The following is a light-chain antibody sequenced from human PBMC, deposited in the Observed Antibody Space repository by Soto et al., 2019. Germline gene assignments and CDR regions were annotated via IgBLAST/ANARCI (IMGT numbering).Light chain of an antibody. V-gene: IGKV3-11*01. CDR2: DAS. Sequence: EIVLTQSPATLSLSPGERATLSYRASQSVSSYLAWYQQKPGQAPRLLIYDASNRATGIPARFSGSGSGTDVTLTSSSLEPEDFAVYYCQQRSNWPRYTFGQGTKLEIK. J-gene: IGKJ2*01. CDR1: QSVSSY. CDR3: QQRSNWPRYT.